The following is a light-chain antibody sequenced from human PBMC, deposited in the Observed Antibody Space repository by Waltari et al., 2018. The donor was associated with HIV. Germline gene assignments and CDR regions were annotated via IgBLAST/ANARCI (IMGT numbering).Light chain of an antibody. Sequence: EIVMTQSPATLSVSPGERATLSCRASQSINNNLAWYQQKPGQAPRLLIYGASTRATGIPARFSGSGSATEFALTISNLEPDDFAVYFCQHRANWPELAFGGGTTV. CDR1: QSINNN. CDR2: GAS. J-gene: IGKJ4*01. V-gene: IGKV3-15*01. CDR3: QHRANWPELA.